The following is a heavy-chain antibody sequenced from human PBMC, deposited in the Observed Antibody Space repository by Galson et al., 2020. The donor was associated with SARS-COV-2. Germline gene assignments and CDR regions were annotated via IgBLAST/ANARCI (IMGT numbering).Heavy chain of an antibody. J-gene: IGHJ4*02. Sequence: GGSLRLSCAASGFTFSSYAMHWVRQAPGKGLEWVAVISYDGSNKYYADSVKGRFTISRDNSKNTLYLQMNSLRAEDTAVYYCARDQSQYYYDSSGYYDDWGQGTLVTVSS. CDR3: ARDQSQYYYDSSGYYDD. D-gene: IGHD3-22*01. V-gene: IGHV3-30*04. CDR1: GFTFSSYA. CDR2: ISYDGSNK.